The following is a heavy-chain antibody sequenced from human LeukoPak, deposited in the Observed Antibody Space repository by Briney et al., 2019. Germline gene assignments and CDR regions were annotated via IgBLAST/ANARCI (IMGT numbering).Heavy chain of an antibody. D-gene: IGHD1-26*01. CDR1: GFIVSGDF. CDR3: ARERGRGRDSPWFDY. J-gene: IGHJ4*02. CDR2: IYSDGST. V-gene: IGHV3-53*01. Sequence: GGSLRLSCAASGFIVSGDFMSWVRQAPGKGLEWVSVIYSDGSTYYADSVKGRFTISRDNSKDTLDLQMTGLRAEDTAVYYCARERGRGRDSPWFDYWGQGTLVTVSS.